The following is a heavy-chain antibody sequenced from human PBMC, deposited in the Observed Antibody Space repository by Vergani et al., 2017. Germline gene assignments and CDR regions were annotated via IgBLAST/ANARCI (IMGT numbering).Heavy chain of an antibody. Sequence: EVQLVESGGGLVQPGGSLRLSCAASGFTFSSYWMSWVRQARQAPGKGLEWVANIKQDGSEKYYVDSVKGRFTISRDNAKNSLYLQMNSLRAEDTAVYYCARERSDVTTRWFDPWGQGTLVTVSS. D-gene: IGHD1-14*01. CDR1: GFTFSSYW. CDR3: ARERSDVTTRWFDP. J-gene: IGHJ5*02. CDR2: IKQDGSEK. V-gene: IGHV3-7*03.